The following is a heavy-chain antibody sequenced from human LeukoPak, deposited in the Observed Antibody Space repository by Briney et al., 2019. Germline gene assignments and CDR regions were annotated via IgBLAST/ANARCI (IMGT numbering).Heavy chain of an antibody. Sequence: GGSLRLSCAASGFTFSSYSMNWVRQAPGKGLEWMARISFDGSNKYYADSLKGRFTISRDNSKNTLYLQMNSLRAEDTAVYHCARADDSSGYYYNFDYWGQGTLVTVSS. CDR2: ISFDGSNK. V-gene: IGHV3-30*03. CDR3: ARADDSSGYYYNFDY. D-gene: IGHD3-22*01. CDR1: GFTFSSYS. J-gene: IGHJ4*02.